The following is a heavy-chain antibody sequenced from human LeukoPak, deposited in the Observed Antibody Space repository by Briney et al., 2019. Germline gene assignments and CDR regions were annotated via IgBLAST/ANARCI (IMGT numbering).Heavy chain of an antibody. Sequence: GGSLRLSCAASGFTVSSKYMSWVRQAPGKGLEWVSVLYSGGSIYYADSVKGRFTISRDNSKNTLYLQMNSLRAEDTAVYYCARGLYTSSSYNWFDPWGQGTLVTVSS. J-gene: IGHJ5*02. CDR3: ARGLYTSSSYNWFDP. CDR2: LYSGGSI. V-gene: IGHV3-53*01. CDR1: GFTVSSKY. D-gene: IGHD6-6*01.